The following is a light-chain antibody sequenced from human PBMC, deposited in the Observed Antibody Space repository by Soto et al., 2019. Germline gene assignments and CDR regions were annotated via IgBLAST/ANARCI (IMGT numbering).Light chain of an antibody. J-gene: IGLJ1*01. V-gene: IGLV2-23*02. Sequence: QSVLTQPASVSGSPGQWITISCTGTSSDVGSDDLVSWYQHHPGTVPKLLVYEVTKRPSGVSDRFSGSKSGNTASLTISGLQDEDEDYYYCYSCAGDSLYVFGTGTKLTVL. CDR2: EVT. CDR3: YSCAGDSLYV. CDR1: SSDVGSDDL.